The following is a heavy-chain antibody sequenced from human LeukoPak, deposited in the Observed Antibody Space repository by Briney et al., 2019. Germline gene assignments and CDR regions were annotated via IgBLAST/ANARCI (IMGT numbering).Heavy chain of an antibody. D-gene: IGHD5-18*01. CDR1: GGSMSSGDYY. CDR2: IYYSGST. CDR3: ARGGDTAMVPTY. V-gene: IGHV4-30-4*01. J-gene: IGHJ4*02. Sequence: SETLSLTCTVSGGSMSSGDYYWSWIRQPPGKVLEWIGYIYYSGSTYYNPSLKSRVTISVDTSKDQFSLKLSYVTAADTAVYYCARGGDTAMVPTYWGQGTLVTVSS.